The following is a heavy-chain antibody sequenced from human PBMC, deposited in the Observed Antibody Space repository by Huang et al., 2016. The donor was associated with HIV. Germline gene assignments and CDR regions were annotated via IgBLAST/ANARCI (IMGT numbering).Heavy chain of an antibody. CDR3: ARGRTRSSLYDSYYGLDV. V-gene: IGHV1-69*01. Sequence: QVQLVQSGAEVKKPGSSVKVSCKAYGGTFSTYAISWVRQAPGQGLEWMGGIIPIFGTANYAQKFQGTVTITSDEFTSTADMELSSRISEDTALYYCARGRTRSSLYDSYYGLDVWGQGTTVTVSS. D-gene: IGHD6-6*01. CDR1: GGTFSTYA. J-gene: IGHJ6*02. CDR2: IIPIFGTA.